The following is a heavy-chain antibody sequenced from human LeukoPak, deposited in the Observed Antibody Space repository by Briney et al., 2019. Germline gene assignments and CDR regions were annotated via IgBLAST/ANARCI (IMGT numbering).Heavy chain of an antibody. CDR3: ARDHGSSWYRWFDP. D-gene: IGHD6-13*01. CDR1: GFTFSSYW. Sequence: PGGPLRLSCAAAGFTFSSYWMHWVRQAPGKGLVWVSRINSDGSSTSYADSVKGRFTISRDNAKNTLYLQMNSLRPEDTAVYYCARDHGSSWYRWFDPWGQGTLVTVSS. CDR2: INSDGSST. J-gene: IGHJ5*02. V-gene: IGHV3-74*01.